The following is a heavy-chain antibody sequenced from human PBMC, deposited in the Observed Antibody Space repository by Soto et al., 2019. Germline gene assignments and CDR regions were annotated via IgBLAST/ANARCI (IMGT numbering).Heavy chain of an antibody. D-gene: IGHD1-1*01. CDR3: ATWHEREHAYDV. V-gene: IGHV3-53*01. J-gene: IGHJ3*01. Sequence: VQLVESGGGLIQPGESLRLSCAAFGLTISGKKYVAWVRQAPGKGLEWVSGLYDVDGSFYADSVRGRFTTSSDSSKTTVYLQMNDLRPDDTAVYYCATWHEREHAYDVWGQGTTFTVSS. CDR1: GLTISGKKY. CDR2: LYDVDGS.